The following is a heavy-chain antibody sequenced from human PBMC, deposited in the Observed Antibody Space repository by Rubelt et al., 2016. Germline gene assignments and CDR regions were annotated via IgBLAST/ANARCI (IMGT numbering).Heavy chain of an antibody. CDR2: ISAYNGNT. Sequence: QVQLVQSGAEVKKPGASVKVSCKASGYTFTSYGITWVRQAPGQGLEWMGWISAYNGNTNYAQKLQGRVTMTTDTSTSTAYMELRSLRSDDTAVYYCARRYYYDSSGYYPDYWGQGTLVTVSS. CDR3: ARRYYYDSSGYYPDY. V-gene: IGHV1-18*01. CDR1: GYTFTSYG. D-gene: IGHD3-22*01. J-gene: IGHJ4*02.